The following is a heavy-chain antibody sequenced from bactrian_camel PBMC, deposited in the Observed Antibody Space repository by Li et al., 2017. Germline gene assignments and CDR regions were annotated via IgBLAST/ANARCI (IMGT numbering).Heavy chain of an antibody. CDR2: ISDAGDTT. V-gene: IGHV3S31*01. CDR1: GFTYSSNC. Sequence: VQLVESGGGSVQAGGSLRLSCKASGFTYSSNCMGWFRQAPGNEREGVAAISDAGDTTYYGDFVKGRFTVSQDKTKRTLYLQMTDLKPEDTAMYYCAAGSPWTQQQAMSRWGYNYWDQGTQVTVS. D-gene: IGHD5*01. CDR3: AAGSPWTQQQAMSRWGYNY. J-gene: IGHJ4*01.